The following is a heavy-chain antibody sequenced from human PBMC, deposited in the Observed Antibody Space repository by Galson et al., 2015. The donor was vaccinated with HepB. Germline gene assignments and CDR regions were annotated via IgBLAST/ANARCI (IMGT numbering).Heavy chain of an antibody. CDR3: ARQVHAFEI. CDR1: GYTFSSNW. Sequence: QSGAEVTKPGESLKISCKGSGYTFSSNWIGWVRQMPGKGLEWMGIIYPGNSESRYSPSFQGQVTMSADKSISTAYLQWSSLKASDTAMYYCARQVHAFEIWGQGTMVTVSS. V-gene: IGHV5-51*01. CDR2: IYPGNSES. J-gene: IGHJ3*02.